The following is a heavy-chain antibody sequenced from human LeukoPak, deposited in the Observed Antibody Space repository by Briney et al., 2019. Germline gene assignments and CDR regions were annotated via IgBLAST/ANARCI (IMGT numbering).Heavy chain of an antibody. CDR3: AKDSSGYYWDY. CDR2: ISWDGGST. D-gene: IGHD3-22*01. J-gene: IGHJ4*02. CDR1: GFTVSSNY. V-gene: IGHV3-43D*03. Sequence: GGSLRLSCAASGFTVSSNYMSWVRQAPGKGLEWVSLISWDGGSTYYADSVKGRFTISRDNSKNSLYLQMNSLRAEDTALYYCAKDSSGYYWDYWGQGTLVTVSS.